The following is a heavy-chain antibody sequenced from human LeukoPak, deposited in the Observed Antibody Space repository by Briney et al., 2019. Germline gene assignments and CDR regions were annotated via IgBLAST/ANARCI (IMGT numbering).Heavy chain of an antibody. Sequence: PGGSLRLSCSASGYTFRTNWMHWVRQGPGKGLLWVAHINSDGGNTAYADSVKGRFTISRDNAKSTLYLQMNSLRSEDTAVYYCAGGDPGGNYWGRGPLAPVPS. J-gene: IGHJ4*02. CDR1: GYTFRTNW. CDR3: AGGDPGGNY. D-gene: IGHD3-16*01. V-gene: IGHV3-74*01. CDR2: INSDGGNT.